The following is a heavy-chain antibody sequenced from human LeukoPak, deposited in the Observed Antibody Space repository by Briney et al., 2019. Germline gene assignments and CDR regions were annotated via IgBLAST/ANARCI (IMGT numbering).Heavy chain of an antibody. D-gene: IGHD6-19*01. CDR3: ARNLGSGWYYDY. CDR1: GGSISSYY. CDR2: MYYSGSI. Sequence: PSETLSLTCTVSGGSISSYYWSWIRQPPGKGLEWIGYMYYSGSINYNPSLRSRVTISVDTSKNQFSLKLSSVTAADTAVYYCARNLGSGWYYDYWGQGILVTVSS. V-gene: IGHV4-59*08. J-gene: IGHJ4*02.